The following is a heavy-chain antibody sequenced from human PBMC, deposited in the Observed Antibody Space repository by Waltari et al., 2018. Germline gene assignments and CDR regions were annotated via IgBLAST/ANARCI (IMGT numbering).Heavy chain of an antibody. CDR1: GGAINRGGYS. Sequence: QVQLQASGPGLVKPSQTLSLTCPVSGGAINRGGYSRSWSRQHPGKGREWIGYIYYSGSTYYNPSLKSRVTISVDTSKNQFSLKLSSVTAADTAVYYCASQGVVSYYWGQGTLVTVSS. V-gene: IGHV4-31*03. CDR2: IYYSGST. J-gene: IGHJ4*02. CDR3: ASQGVVSYY. D-gene: IGHD3-3*01.